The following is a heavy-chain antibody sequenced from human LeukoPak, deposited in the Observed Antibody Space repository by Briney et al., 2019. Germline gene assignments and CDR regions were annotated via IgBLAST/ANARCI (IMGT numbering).Heavy chain of an antibody. Sequence: SETLSLTCTVSGGSISSSSYYWGWIRQPPGKGLEWIGSIYYSGSTYYNPSLKSRVTISVDTSKNQFSLKLSSVTAADTAVYYCVQDQEYSYGPRWGQGTLVTVSS. CDR2: IYYSGST. CDR3: VQDQEYSYGPR. D-gene: IGHD5-18*01. V-gene: IGHV4-39*07. CDR1: GGSISSSSYY. J-gene: IGHJ4*02.